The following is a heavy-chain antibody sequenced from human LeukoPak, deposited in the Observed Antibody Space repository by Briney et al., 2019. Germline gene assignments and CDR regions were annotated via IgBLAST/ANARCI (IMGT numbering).Heavy chain of an antibody. J-gene: IGHJ4*02. CDR3: ARGGRMLCFGEFY. V-gene: IGHV3-30-3*01. Sequence: PGGSLRLSCAASGFTFSSYAMHWVRQAPGKGLEWVAVISYDGSNKYYADSVKGRFTISRDNSKNTLYLQMNSLRAEDTAVYYCARGGRMLCFGEFYWGQGTLVTVSS. CDR1: GFTFSSYA. D-gene: IGHD3-10*01. CDR2: ISYDGSNK.